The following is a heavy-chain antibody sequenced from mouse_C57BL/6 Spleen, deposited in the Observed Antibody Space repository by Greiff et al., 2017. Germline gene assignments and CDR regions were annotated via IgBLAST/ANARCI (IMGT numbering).Heavy chain of an antibody. CDR1: GYAFSSSW. J-gene: IGHJ3*01. V-gene: IGHV1-82*01. CDR3: APFYYGSSSVAY. Sequence: VQRVESGPELVKPGASVKISCKASGYAFSSSWMNWVKQRPGKGLEWIGRIYPGDGDTNYNGKFKGKATLAADKSSSTAYMQLSSLTSEDSAVYFCAPFYYGSSSVAYWGQGTLVTVSA. D-gene: IGHD1-1*01. CDR2: IYPGDGDT.